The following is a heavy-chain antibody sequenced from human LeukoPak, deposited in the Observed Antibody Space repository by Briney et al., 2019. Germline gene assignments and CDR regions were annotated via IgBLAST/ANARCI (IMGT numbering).Heavy chain of an antibody. V-gene: IGHV4-59*08. CDR1: GGSISSYY. Sequence: NSSETLSLTCTVSGGSISSYYWSWIRQPPGKGLEWIGYIYYSGSTNYNPSLKSRVTISVDTSKNQFSLKLSSVTAADTAVYYCARKASSGAGLWFGELSNTDAFDIRGQGTMVTVSS. J-gene: IGHJ3*02. CDR3: ARKASSGAGLWFGELSNTDAFDI. D-gene: IGHD3-10*01. CDR2: IYYSGST.